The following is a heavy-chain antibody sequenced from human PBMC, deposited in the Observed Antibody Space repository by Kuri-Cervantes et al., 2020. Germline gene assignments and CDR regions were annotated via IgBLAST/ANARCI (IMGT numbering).Heavy chain of an antibody. J-gene: IGHJ4*02. CDR2: IKQDGSEK. CDR3: ASSHGSGSYSFDY. CDR1: GFTFSSYW. V-gene: IGHV3-7*01. Sequence: GESLKISCAASGFTFSSYWMSWVRQAPGKGLEWVANIKQDGSEKYYVDSVKGRFTISRDNAKNTLYLQMNSLRAEDTAVYYCASSHGSGSYSFDYWGQGTLVTVSS. D-gene: IGHD3-10*01.